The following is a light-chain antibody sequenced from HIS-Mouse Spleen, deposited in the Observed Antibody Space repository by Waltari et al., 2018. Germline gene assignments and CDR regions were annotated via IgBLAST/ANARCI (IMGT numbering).Light chain of an antibody. CDR1: SLRSYN. Sequence: SSQLTQDSAVSVALEQTVRITCQGDSLRSYNASWYHQKPGQAPVLGIHGKNNRPSGIPDRFSGSSSGNTASLTITGAQAEDEADYYCNSRDSSGNHLVFGGWIKLTV. CDR2: GKN. CDR3: NSRDSSGNHLV. J-gene: IGLJ2*01. V-gene: IGLV3-19*01.